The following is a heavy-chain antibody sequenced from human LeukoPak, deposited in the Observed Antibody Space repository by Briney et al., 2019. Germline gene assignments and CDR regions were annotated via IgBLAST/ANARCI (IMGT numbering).Heavy chain of an antibody. V-gene: IGHV4-39*07. Sequence: PSETLSLTCIISDDSLSSSTYYWGWIRQPPGKGLEWIGTLYYSGKTYYNPSLKSRVTISIDTSKNQFSLKLTSATAADTAVYYCARGAGTGYYSELDYWGQGTLVTVSS. CDR2: LYYSGKT. J-gene: IGHJ4*02. D-gene: IGHD3-9*01. CDR3: ARGAGTGYYSELDY. CDR1: DDSLSSSTYY.